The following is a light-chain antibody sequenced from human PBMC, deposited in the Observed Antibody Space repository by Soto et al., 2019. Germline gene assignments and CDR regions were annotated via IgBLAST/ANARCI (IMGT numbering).Light chain of an antibody. Sequence: EIVLTQSPGNLSLSPGERGTLSCRASQNLGTLYLAWFQQKSGQAPRPLIYSASRRATGIPDRFTGSGSGTDFTLTINRVQTEEFAVYFCQQYAGSPRTFGQGPKVDNK. J-gene: IGKJ1*01. V-gene: IGKV3-20*01. CDR2: SAS. CDR1: QNLGTLY. CDR3: QQYAGSPRT.